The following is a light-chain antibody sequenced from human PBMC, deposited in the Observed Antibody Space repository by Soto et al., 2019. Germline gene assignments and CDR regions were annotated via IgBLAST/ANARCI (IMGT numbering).Light chain of an antibody. CDR1: SSNVGSSNL. CDR3: SSYAGAVV. Sequence: QSVLTQPASVSGSPGQSITISCTRISSNVGSSNLVSWYQHPPGKAPKLIIYEGSERPSGVSNRFSGAQSGHTASLTISGLQAEDEADYYCSSYAGAVVFGGGTKLTVL. CDR2: EGS. V-gene: IGLV2-23*01. J-gene: IGLJ2*01.